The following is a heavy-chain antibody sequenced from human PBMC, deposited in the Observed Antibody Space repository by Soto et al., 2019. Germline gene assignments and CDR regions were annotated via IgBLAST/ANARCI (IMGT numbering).Heavy chain of an antibody. CDR2: IIPIFGTA. CDR1: GGTFSSYA. D-gene: IGHD2-2*01. J-gene: IGHJ6*02. CDR3: ARYCISTSCYARTYVYYGMDV. Sequence: GASVKVSCKASGGTFSSYAISWVRQAPGQGLEWMGGIIPIFGTANYAQKFQGRVTITADESTSTAYMELSSLRSEDTAVYYCARYCISTSCYARTYVYYGMDVWGQGTTVTVSS. V-gene: IGHV1-69*13.